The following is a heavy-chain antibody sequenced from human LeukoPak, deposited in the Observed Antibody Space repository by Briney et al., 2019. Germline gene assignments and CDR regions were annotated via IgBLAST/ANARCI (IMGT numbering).Heavy chain of an antibody. D-gene: IGHD6-25*01. CDR2: IYYSGST. CDR1: GGSISSSDYY. V-gene: IGHV4-39*01. J-gene: IGHJ4*02. Sequence: PSETLSLTCTVSGGSISSSDYYWGWIRQPPGRGLEWIGTIYYSGSTSYNPSLKSRVTMSVDTSKNQFSLKVTSATAADTAVYYCARHHRSGYYEVDYWGQGTLVTVSS. CDR3: ARHHRSGYYEVDY.